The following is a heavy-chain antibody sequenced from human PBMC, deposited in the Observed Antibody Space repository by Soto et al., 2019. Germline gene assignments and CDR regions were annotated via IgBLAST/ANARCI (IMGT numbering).Heavy chain of an antibody. Sequence: QVQLVESGGGVVQPGRSLRLSCAASGFTFSSYAMHWVRQTPDKGLQWVAVVSYHGTKTFYADSVKGRFTISRDNSKSTLFLRMNSLGPEDTAFYYCARASDHYGSGNYPQLGADVWGQGTTVTVSS. CDR1: GFTFSSYA. D-gene: IGHD3-10*01. CDR2: VSYHGTKT. CDR3: ARASDHYGSGNYPQLGADV. V-gene: IGHV3-30*04. J-gene: IGHJ6*02.